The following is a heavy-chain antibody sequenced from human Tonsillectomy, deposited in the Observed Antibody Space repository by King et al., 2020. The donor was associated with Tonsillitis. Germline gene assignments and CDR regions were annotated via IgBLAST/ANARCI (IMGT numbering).Heavy chain of an antibody. D-gene: IGHD1-26*01. CDR2: IAYDGSNK. CDR1: GFTFSCCG. CDR3: ARDISGRYSWQH. V-gene: IGHV3-30*03. Sequence: VQLVESGGGVVQPGRSLRLSCAASGFTFSCCGMHWVRQAPGKGLEWVAVIAYDGSNKFYADSVKGRFTISRDDSKNTLYLQMNSLTTEDTAVYYCARDISGRYSWQHWGQGTVVTVSS. J-gene: IGHJ1*01.